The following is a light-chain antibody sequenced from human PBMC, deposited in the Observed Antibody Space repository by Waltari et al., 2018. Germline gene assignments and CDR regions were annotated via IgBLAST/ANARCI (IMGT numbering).Light chain of an antibody. V-gene: IGLV1-47*01. Sequence: QSVLTQPPSASGTPGQRVTISCSGSSSNIGSNYVYWYQQLPGTAPKLLIYTSDQRHSGVPDRFSVSKSGTSASLAISGLRSEDEADYYCAAWDDSLSGRVFGGGTKLTVL. CDR1: SSNIGSNY. CDR2: TSD. CDR3: AAWDDSLSGRV. J-gene: IGLJ3*02.